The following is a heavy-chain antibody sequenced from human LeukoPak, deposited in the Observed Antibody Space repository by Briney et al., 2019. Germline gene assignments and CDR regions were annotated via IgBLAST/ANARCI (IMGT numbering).Heavy chain of an antibody. V-gene: IGHV5-51*01. J-gene: IGHJ3*01. CDR3: ARQPTFDV. CDR2: IFPSDSDT. Sequence: GESLKISCKGSGYSFTSYWINWVRQMPGKGLEWMGIIFPSDSDTRYSPSFQGQVTMSVDKSSNTAYLQWSTVKASDTAMYYCARQPTFDVWGQGTMVTVSS. CDR1: GYSFTSYW.